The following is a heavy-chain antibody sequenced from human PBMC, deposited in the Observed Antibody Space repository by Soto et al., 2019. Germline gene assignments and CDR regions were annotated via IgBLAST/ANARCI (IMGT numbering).Heavy chain of an antibody. CDR1: GYTFTSYA. CDR2: INAGNGNT. CDR3: ARDRGYLLWSYDAFDI. D-gene: IGHD3-10*01. Sequence: VKVSCKASGYTFTSYAMHWVRQAPGQRLEWMGWINAGNGNTKYSQKFQGRVTITRDTSASTAYMELSSLRSEDTAVYYCARDRGYLLWSYDAFDIWGQGTMVTVSS. V-gene: IGHV1-3*01. J-gene: IGHJ3*02.